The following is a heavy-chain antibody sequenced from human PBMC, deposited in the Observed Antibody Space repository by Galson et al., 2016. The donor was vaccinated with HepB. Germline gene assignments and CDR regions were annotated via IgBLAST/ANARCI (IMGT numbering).Heavy chain of an antibody. J-gene: IGHJ4*02. V-gene: IGHV2-5*01. CDR3: ARDQMYDNFWSGNFVY. Sequence: PALVKPTQTLTLTCSFSGFSLNASGVGVGWIRQPPGKALEWLALVYWYGDQRFSPSLKTRLDITKDASKNQVVLTMTNMDPADTGTYYCARDQMYDNFWSGNFVYWGPGTLVTVS. CDR2: VYWYGDQ. D-gene: IGHD3-3*01. CDR1: GFSLNASGVG.